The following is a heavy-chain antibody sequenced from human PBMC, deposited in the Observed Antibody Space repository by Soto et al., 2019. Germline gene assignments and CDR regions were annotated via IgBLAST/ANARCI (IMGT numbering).Heavy chain of an antibody. J-gene: IGHJ5*02. CDR1: GGSLRSGDYY. CDR3: ARVATPIANWFDP. D-gene: IGHD2-15*01. Sequence: SETLSLTCTVSGGSLRSGDYYWTWIRLLPGKGLEWIGYVYYSGSTYYNPSLRSRATISVDTSVNQFSLKLNSVTAADTALYYCARVATPIANWFDPWGQGSLVTVST. CDR2: VYYSGST. V-gene: IGHV4-31*03.